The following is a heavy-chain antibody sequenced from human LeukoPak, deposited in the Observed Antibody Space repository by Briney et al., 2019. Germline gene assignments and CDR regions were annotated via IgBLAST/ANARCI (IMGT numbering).Heavy chain of an antibody. J-gene: IGHJ4*02. CDR3: ASCIAAAGDFDY. Sequence: SETLSLTCTVSGYFISSGYYWGWIRPPPGKGLEWIGSIYHSGSTYYNPSLKSRVTISVDTSKNQFSLKLSSVTAADTAVYYCASCIAAAGDFDYWGQGTLVTVSS. D-gene: IGHD6-13*01. V-gene: IGHV4-38-2*02. CDR2: IYHSGST. CDR1: GYFISSGYY.